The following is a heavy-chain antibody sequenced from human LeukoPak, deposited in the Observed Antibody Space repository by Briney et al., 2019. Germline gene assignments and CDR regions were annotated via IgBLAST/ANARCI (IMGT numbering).Heavy chain of an antibody. J-gene: IGHJ4*02. CDR1: GDSIINYY. D-gene: IGHD1-26*01. CDR3: ARQYSGAYSPLDY. CDR2: IYTSGSN. Sequence: PSETLSLTCTVSGDSIINYYWSRIRQPPGKGLEWIGYIYTSGSNKYNPSLKSRVTISGDTSMNQFSLKLSSVTAADTAVYYCARQYSGAYSPLDYWGQGTLVAVSS. V-gene: IGHV4-4*09.